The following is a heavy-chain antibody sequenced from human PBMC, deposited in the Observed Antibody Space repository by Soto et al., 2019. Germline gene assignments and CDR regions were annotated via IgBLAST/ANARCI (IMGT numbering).Heavy chain of an antibody. Sequence: SETLSLTCAVYGGSFSGYYWSWIRQPPGKGLEWIGEINHSGSTNYNPSLKSRVTISVDTSKNQFSLKLSSVTAADTAVYYCARGLIGYCSGGSCSNWFDPWGQGTLVTVSS. J-gene: IGHJ5*02. CDR3: ARGLIGYCSGGSCSNWFDP. CDR1: GGSFSGYY. CDR2: INHSGST. V-gene: IGHV4-34*01. D-gene: IGHD2-15*01.